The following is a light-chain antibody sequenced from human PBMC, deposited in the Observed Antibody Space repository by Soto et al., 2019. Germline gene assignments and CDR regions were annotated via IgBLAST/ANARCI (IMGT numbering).Light chain of an antibody. CDR2: EGS. J-gene: IGLJ2*01. CDR3: CSYAGSSTV. CDR1: SSDVGRYNL. V-gene: IGLV2-23*01. Sequence: QSVLTQPAPVSGSPGQSITLSCTGTSSDVGRYNLVSWYQQHPGKAPKVMIYEGSNRPTGVSNRFSGSKSGNTASLTISGLQAEDEADYYCCSYAGSSTVFGGGTKLTVL.